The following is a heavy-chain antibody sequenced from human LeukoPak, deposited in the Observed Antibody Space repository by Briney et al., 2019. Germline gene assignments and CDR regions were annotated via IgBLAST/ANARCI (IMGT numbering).Heavy chain of an antibody. Sequence: GGSLRLSCAASGFTFSSYSMTWVRQAPGKGLEWVSSISSSSSYIYYAGSVKGRFTISRDNAKNSLYLQMNSLRAEDTAVYYCARDYGPFYQLPYYFDYWGQGTLVTVSS. V-gene: IGHV3-21*01. CDR2: ISSSSSYI. CDR3: ARDYGPFYQLPYYFDY. D-gene: IGHD2-2*01. J-gene: IGHJ4*02. CDR1: GFTFSSYS.